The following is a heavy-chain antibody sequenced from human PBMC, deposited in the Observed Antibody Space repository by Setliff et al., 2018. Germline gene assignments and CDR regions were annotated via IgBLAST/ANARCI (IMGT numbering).Heavy chain of an antibody. CDR2: ISSSGSTI. D-gene: IGHD1-20*01. J-gene: IGHJ4*02. Sequence: TGGSLRLSCTTSGFTFGDYTMTWVRQAPGKGLEWVSYISSSGSTIYYADSVKGRFTISRDNVKNSLYLQMNSLRAEDTAVYYCARDGHNRNDLDYWGQGTLVTVSS. CDR3: ARDGHNRNDLDY. V-gene: IGHV3-48*03. CDR1: GFTFGDYT.